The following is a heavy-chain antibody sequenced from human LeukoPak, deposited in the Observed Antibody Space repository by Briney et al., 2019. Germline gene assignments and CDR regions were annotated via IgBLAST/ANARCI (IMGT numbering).Heavy chain of an antibody. D-gene: IGHD6-19*01. CDR3: ARGYSSGWYWRDWFDP. CDR1: GYTFTGYY. Sequence: ASVKVSCKASGYTFTGYYMHWVRQAPGQGLEWMGWINPNSGGTNYAQKFQGRVTMTRDTSISIAYMELSRLRSQDTAVYYCARGYSSGWYWRDWFDPWGQGTLVTVSS. V-gene: IGHV1-2*02. J-gene: IGHJ5*02. CDR2: INPNSGGT.